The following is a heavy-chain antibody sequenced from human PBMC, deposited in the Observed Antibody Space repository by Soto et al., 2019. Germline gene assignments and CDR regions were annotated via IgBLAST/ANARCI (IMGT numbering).Heavy chain of an antibody. CDR1: GASITGSSY. CDR2: FSLSGTT. D-gene: IGHD2-8*02. J-gene: IGHJ4*02. Sequence: QVQLQESGPGLMKPSETLSLTCTVSGASITGSSYWSWIRQPAGKGLEWIGRFSLSGTTNYNPSLRSRVTMSAYVSNNQFSLRLTSVTAADTALYYCARGMTPPGAPAWYYFDSWGQGTLVTVSS. CDR3: ARGMTPPGAPAWYYFDS. V-gene: IGHV4-4*07.